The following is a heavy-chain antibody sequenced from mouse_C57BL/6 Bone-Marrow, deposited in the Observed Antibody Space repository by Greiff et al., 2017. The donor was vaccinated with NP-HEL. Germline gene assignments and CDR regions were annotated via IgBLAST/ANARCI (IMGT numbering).Heavy chain of an antibody. J-gene: IGHJ3*01. CDR1: GYTFTDYY. CDR2: INPYNGGT. V-gene: IGHV1-19*01. Sequence: EVHLVESGPVLVKPGASVKMSCKASGYTFTDYYMNWVKQSHGKSLEWIGDINPYNGGTSYNQKFKGKATLTVDKSSSTAYMELNSLTSEDSAVYYCARRGLAWFAYWGQGTLVTVSA. CDR3: ARRGLAWFAY. D-gene: IGHD3-1*01.